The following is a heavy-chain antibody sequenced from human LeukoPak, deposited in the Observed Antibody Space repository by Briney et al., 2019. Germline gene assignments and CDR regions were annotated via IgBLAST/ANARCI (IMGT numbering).Heavy chain of an antibody. Sequence: SVKVSCKASGYTFTGYYMHWVRQAPGQGLEWMGGIIPIFGTANYAQKFQGRVTITTDESTSTAYMELSSLRSEDTAVYYCARESCSSTSCPFGHWGQGTLVTVSS. CDR3: ARESCSSTSCPFGH. V-gene: IGHV1-69*05. CDR2: IIPIFGTA. CDR1: GYTFTGYY. D-gene: IGHD2-2*01. J-gene: IGHJ1*01.